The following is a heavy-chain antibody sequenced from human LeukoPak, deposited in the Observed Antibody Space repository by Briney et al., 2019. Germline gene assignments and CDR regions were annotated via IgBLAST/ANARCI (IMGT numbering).Heavy chain of an antibody. CDR1: GYTFTSCY. J-gene: IGHJ6*04. CDR2: INPSGGST. CDR3: ARELRYFDWLAYYYYGMDV. Sequence: ASVKVSCKASGYTFTSCYMHWVRQAPGQGLEWMGIINPSGGSTSYAQKFQGRVTMTRDTSTSTVYMELSSLRSEDTAVYYCARELRYFDWLAYYYYGMDVWGKGTTVTVSS. V-gene: IGHV1-46*01. D-gene: IGHD3-9*01.